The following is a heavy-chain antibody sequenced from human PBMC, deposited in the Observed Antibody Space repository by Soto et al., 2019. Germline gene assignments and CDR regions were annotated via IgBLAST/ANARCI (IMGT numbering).Heavy chain of an antibody. V-gene: IGHV3-21*01. CDR2: ISSSTSYM. J-gene: IGHJ4*02. CDR3: ARFRRDGYNLDY. D-gene: IGHD5-12*01. CDR1: GFTFSSYS. Sequence: EVQLVESGGGLVKPGGSLRLSCAASGFTFSSYSMKWVRQAPGKGLEWVSSISSSTSYMYYADSVKGRFTISRDNARNSLYLQMNSLRAEDTAVYSCARFRRDGYNLDYWGQGTLVTVSS.